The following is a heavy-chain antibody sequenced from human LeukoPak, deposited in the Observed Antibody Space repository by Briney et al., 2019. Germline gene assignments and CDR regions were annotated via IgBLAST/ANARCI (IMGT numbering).Heavy chain of an antibody. CDR3: ARDAGKLSCSH. CDR1: CYTFTSYG. V-gene: IGHV1-18*01. CDR2: IIAYNGNT. D-gene: IGHD1-14*01. Sequence: ASVTVSWKASCYTFTSYGNMLVRQAPGQGVGGIGWIIAYNGNTNYGQELQGRVTMTTDITTSTAYMEQRSLRSDDTAVYYCARDAGKLSCSHWGQGTLVTVSS. J-gene: IGHJ4*02.